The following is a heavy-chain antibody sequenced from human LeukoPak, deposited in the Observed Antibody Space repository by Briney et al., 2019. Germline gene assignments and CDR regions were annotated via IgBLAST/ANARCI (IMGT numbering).Heavy chain of an antibody. D-gene: IGHD2-2*01. Sequence: GGSLRLSCAASGITFSSYGMSWVRQAPGKGLEWVSSISSTGGTTYYADSVKGRFTISRDNAKNSLYLQMSSLRAEDTAVYYCARDLTSTSWEGFDPWGQGTLVTVSS. CDR3: ARDLTSTSWEGFDP. J-gene: IGHJ5*02. CDR2: ISSTGGTT. V-gene: IGHV3-23*01. CDR1: GITFSSYG.